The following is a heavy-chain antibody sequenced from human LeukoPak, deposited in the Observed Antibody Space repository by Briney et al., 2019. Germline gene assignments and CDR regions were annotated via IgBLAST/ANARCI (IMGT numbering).Heavy chain of an antibody. CDR2: ISGNGGSP. D-gene: IGHD6-19*01. Sequence: GGSLRLSCAASGFTFSTYTMSWVRQAPGKGLEWVSSISGNGGSPYNADSVKGRFTTSRDDSKNTVYLQMNSLRADDTAVYYSAKNGLGYGFDIWGQGTMVTVSS. V-gene: IGHV3-23*01. CDR3: AKNGLGYGFDI. J-gene: IGHJ3*02. CDR1: GFTFSTYT.